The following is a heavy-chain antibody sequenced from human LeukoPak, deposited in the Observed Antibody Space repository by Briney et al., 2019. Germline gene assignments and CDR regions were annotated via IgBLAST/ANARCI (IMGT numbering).Heavy chain of an antibody. CDR1: GFTFSSYA. V-gene: IGHV3-23*01. CDR3: AKAPVTSCRGAFCYPFDS. J-gene: IGHJ4*02. D-gene: IGHD2-15*01. CDR2: ISGSAGSA. Sequence: GGSLRLSCAASGFTFSSYAMTWVRQAPGKGLEWVSAISGSAGSAYYADSVKGRFTISRDNSKNTLYLLMNNLRAEDAAVYYCAKAPVTSCRGAFCYPFDSWGQGTVVTVSS.